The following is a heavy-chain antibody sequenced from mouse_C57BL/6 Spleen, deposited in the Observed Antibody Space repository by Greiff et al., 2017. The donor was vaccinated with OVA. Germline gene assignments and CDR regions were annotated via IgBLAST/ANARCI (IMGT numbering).Heavy chain of an antibody. CDR2: IDPSDSYT. CDR1: GYTFTSYW. CDR3: ARLGTTVSDY. J-gene: IGHJ2*01. Sequence: VQLQQPGAELVMPGASVKLSCKASGYTFTSYWMHWVKQRPGQGLEWIGEIDPSDSYTNYNQKFKGKSTLTVDKSSSTAYMQLSSLTSEDSAVYYCARLGTTVSDYWGQGTTLTVSS. D-gene: IGHD1-1*01. V-gene: IGHV1-69*01.